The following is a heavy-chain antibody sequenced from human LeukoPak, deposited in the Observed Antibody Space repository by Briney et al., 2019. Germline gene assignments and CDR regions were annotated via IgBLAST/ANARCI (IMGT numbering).Heavy chain of an antibody. D-gene: IGHD4-17*01. Sequence: PGGSLRLSCAASGFTFSSYGMSWVRQAPGKGLEWVSTISASGGSTYYADSVKGRVTISRDNSKNTLFLQLNSLRVEDTAVYYCARGHDYGDYVGYWGQGTLVTVSS. J-gene: IGHJ4*02. CDR3: ARGHDYGDYVGY. CDR2: ISASGGST. CDR1: GFTFSSYG. V-gene: IGHV3-23*01.